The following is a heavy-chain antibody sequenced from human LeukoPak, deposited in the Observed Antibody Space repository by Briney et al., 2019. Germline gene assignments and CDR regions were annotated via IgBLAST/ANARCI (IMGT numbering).Heavy chain of an antibody. CDR3: ASSNPRYNWFDP. D-gene: IGHD1-14*01. CDR2: IYYSGST. CDR1: GGSISSYY. Sequence: SETLSLTCTVSGGSISSYYWSRIRQPPGKGLEWIGYIYYSGSTNYNPSLKSRVTISVDTSKNQFSLKLSSVTAADTAVYYCASSNPRYNWFDPWGQGTLVTVSS. V-gene: IGHV4-59*01. J-gene: IGHJ5*02.